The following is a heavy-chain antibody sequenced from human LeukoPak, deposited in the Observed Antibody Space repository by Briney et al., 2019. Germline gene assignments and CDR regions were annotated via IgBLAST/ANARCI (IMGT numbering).Heavy chain of an antibody. CDR2: ISGSGGST. CDR3: AIYSGYDSGGPTGYFDY. D-gene: IGHD5-12*01. CDR1: GFTFSSYA. V-gene: IGHV3-23*01. Sequence: GGSLRLSCAASGFTFSSYAMSWVRQAPGKGLEWVSAISGSGGSTYYADSVKGRFTISRDNSKNTLYLQMNSLRAEDTAVYYCAIYSGYDSGGPTGYFDYWGQGTLVTVSS. J-gene: IGHJ4*02.